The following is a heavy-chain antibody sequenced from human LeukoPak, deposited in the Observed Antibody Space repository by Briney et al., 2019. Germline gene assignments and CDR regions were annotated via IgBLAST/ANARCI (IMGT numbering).Heavy chain of an antibody. V-gene: IGHV4-59*11. D-gene: IGHD3-10*01. CDR3: ARTYHYGSGSYFLFDF. CDR2: IYYSGST. Sequence: SETLSLTCTVSGDSISGHYWNWIRQPPGTGLEWIGYIYYSGSTDYNPSLKSRVTISVDTSKNQFSLKLSSVAAADTAVYYCARTYHYGSGSYFLFDFWGQGTLVTVSS. CDR1: GDSISGHY. J-gene: IGHJ4*02.